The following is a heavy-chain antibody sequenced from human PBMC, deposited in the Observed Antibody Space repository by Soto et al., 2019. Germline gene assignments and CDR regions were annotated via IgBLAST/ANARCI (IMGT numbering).Heavy chain of an antibody. Sequence: QMQLVQSGPEVKKPGTSVKVSCKAPGFTFTSSAVQWVRQARGQRLEWIGWIVVGSGNTNYAQKFQERVTNTRDMTTSTDYMELSSLRSEDTAVYYCAASVAGTVLSWGQGTLVTVSS. CDR2: IVVGSGNT. CDR3: AASVAGTVLS. V-gene: IGHV1-58*01. CDR1: GFTFTSSA. J-gene: IGHJ4*02. D-gene: IGHD6-19*01.